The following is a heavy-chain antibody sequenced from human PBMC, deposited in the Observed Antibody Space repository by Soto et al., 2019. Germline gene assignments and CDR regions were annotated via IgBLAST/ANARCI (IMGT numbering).Heavy chain of an antibody. CDR1: GGSISSGDYY. CDR3: ARSRAGYYYDSSGPWAFDS. CDR2: IYYSGST. D-gene: IGHD3-22*01. Sequence: QVQLQESGPGLVKPSQTLSLTCTVSGGSISSGDYYWSWIRQPPGKGLEWIGYIYYSGSTYYNPSLKRRVTISVDTSKTQFSLKLSSVTAADTAVYYCARSRAGYYYDSSGPWAFDSWGQGTLVTVSS. J-gene: IGHJ4*02. V-gene: IGHV4-30-4*01.